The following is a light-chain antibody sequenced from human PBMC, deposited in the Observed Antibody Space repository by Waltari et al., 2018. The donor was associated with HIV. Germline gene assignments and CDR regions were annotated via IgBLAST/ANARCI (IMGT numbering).Light chain of an antibody. CDR2: YDN. Sequence: SYVLTQPPSVSVAPRETATITCAGNHLPTKHAHWYQQRPGQAPILVIYYDNERPSGSPERFSGSNAGNTATLTIRRVEVADEADYYCQVWDSDSDHVFGPGTEVTVL. V-gene: IGLV3-21*01. CDR3: QVWDSDSDHV. CDR1: HLPTKH. J-gene: IGLJ1*01.